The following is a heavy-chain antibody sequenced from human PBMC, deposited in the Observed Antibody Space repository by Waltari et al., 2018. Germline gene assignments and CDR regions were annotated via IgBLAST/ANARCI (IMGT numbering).Heavy chain of an antibody. Sequence: EVQLVESGGGLVQPGGSLRLSCAASGFTFSSYEMNWVRQTPGKGLEWVSYISSSGSTIYYAASVKGRFTISRDNAKNSLYLQMNSLRAEDTAVYYCAREVTYYYDSSGYYVGHYYYYYGMDVWGQGTTVTVSS. CDR1: GFTFSSYE. CDR3: AREVTYYYDSSGYYVGHYYYYYGMDV. CDR2: ISSSGSTI. D-gene: IGHD3-22*01. V-gene: IGHV3-48*03. J-gene: IGHJ6*02.